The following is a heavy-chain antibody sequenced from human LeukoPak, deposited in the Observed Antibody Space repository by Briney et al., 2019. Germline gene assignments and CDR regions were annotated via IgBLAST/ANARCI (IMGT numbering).Heavy chain of an antibody. CDR3: ARSDRDLWNFDL. J-gene: IGHJ2*01. CDR2: VYYSGTT. CDR1: GGSISTYY. Sequence: PSETLSLTCTVSGGSISTYYWSWIRQPPGKGLEWIGYVYYSGTTNYKYKSSLKSRVTISVDTSKNQFSLRLSSVTAADTAVYYCARSDRDLWNFDLWGRGTLVTVSS. V-gene: IGHV4-59*01.